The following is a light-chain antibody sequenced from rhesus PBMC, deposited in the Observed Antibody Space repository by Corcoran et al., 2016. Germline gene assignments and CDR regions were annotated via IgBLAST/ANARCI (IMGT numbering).Light chain of an antibody. CDR2: AAS. V-gene: IGKV1-43*02. CDR1: QGISTS. Sequence: DIQMTQSPSSLSASVGDRVTLTCRASQGISTSLNWYQQKPGNPPKRLIDAASSLESGVPSRFSGSGSGTDFTLTISSLQPDDFATYYCLQYNSDPYSFGQGTKVEIK. J-gene: IGKJ2*01. CDR3: LQYNSDPYS.